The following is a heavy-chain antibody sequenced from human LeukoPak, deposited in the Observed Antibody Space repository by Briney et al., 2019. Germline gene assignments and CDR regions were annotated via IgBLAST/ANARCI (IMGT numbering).Heavy chain of an antibody. V-gene: IGHV1-2*02. D-gene: IGHD6-19*01. Sequence: GASVKVSCKASGYTFTGYYMHWVRQAPGQGLEWMGWINPNSGGTNYAQKFQGRGTMTRDTSISTAYMELSRLRSDDTAVYYCATTFSGWYGVFDYWGQGTLVTVSS. J-gene: IGHJ4*02. CDR1: GYTFTGYY. CDR3: ATTFSGWYGVFDY. CDR2: INPNSGGT.